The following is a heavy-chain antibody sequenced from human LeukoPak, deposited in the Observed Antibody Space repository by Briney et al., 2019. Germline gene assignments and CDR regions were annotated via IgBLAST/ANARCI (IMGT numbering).Heavy chain of an antibody. CDR1: GFTFKLYW. D-gene: IGHD3-22*01. J-gene: IGHJ4*02. CDR3: VRGGPSTWF. Sequence: PGGSLRLSCAASGFTFKLYWMHWVRQVPGQGLVWVARINDDGSDTVYAGSVKGRFTISRDDAKNILFLQMNSLRGEDTAVYHCVRGGPSTWFWGQGTLVTVSS. CDR2: INDDGSDT. V-gene: IGHV3-74*01.